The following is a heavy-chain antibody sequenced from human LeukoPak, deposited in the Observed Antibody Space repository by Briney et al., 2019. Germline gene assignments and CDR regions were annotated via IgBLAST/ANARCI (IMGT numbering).Heavy chain of an antibody. CDR2: IYYSGTT. Sequence: SGTLSLTCTISGGSITTYYWSWIRQVAGKGLEWIGNIYYSGTTTYNPSLKSRVTMSVDTLRNQFSLQLKSVTAADTAMYYCATDRQQGGSGSYWFDPWGQGILVTVSS. CDR1: GGSITTYY. CDR3: ATDRQQGGSGSYWFDP. J-gene: IGHJ5*02. V-gene: IGHV4-59*01. D-gene: IGHD3-10*01.